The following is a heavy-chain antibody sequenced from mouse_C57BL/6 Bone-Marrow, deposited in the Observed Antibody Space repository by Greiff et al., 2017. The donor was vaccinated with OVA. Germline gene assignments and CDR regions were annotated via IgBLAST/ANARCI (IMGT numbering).Heavy chain of an antibody. CDR1: GFSLTSYG. CDR3: ARRSNWYFDV. Sequence: QVQLQQSGPGLVQPSQSLSITCTVSGFSLTSYGVHWVRQSPGKGLEWLGVIWRGGSTDYNAAFMSRLSITKDNPKSHVFFKMNSLQADDTAIYSCARRSNWYFDVWGTGTTVTVSS. V-gene: IGHV2-5*01. CDR2: IWRGGST. J-gene: IGHJ1*03.